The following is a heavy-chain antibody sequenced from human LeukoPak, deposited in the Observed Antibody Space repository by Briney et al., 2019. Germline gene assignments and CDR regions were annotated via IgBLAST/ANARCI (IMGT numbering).Heavy chain of an antibody. V-gene: IGHV4-34*01. D-gene: IGHD6-13*01. CDR3: ARGRYSSSWYPAYYYYYMDV. CDR2: INHSGST. J-gene: IGHJ6*03. CDR1: GGSFSGYY. Sequence: PSETLSLTCAVYGGSFSGYYWSWIRQPPGKGLEWIGEINHSGSTNYNPSLKSRVTISVDTSKNQFSLKLSSVTAADTAVYYCARGRYSSSWYPAYYYYYMDVWGKGTTVTVSS.